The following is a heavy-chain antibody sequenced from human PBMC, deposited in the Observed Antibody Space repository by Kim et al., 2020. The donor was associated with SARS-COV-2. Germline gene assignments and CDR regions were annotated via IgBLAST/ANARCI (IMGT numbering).Heavy chain of an antibody. CDR2: IYYSGST. Sequence: SETLSLTCTVSGGSISSSSYYWGWIRQPPGKGLEWIGSIYYSGSTYYNPSLKSRVTISVDTSKNQFSLKLSSVTAADTAVYYCATEAVADLYYYYYYGMDVWGQGPTVTVSS. CDR1: GGSISSSSYY. V-gene: IGHV4-39*07. CDR3: ATEAVADLYYYYYYGMDV. D-gene: IGHD6-19*01. J-gene: IGHJ6*02.